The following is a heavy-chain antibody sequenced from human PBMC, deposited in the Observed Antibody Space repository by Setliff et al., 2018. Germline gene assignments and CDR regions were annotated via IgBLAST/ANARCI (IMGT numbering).Heavy chain of an antibody. CDR2: ISAYNGHT. CDR3: LRLVRYCTTIACHRTLGEEV. J-gene: IGHJ4*02. Sequence: RASVKVSCKASGYNFAESIVSWVRQAPGRGLEWMGWISAYNGHTYSAQKFQARVTLTTDTSTNMAYMELRGLRSDDTAIYYCLRLVRYCTTIACHRTLGEEVWGQGTLVTVS. V-gene: IGHV1-18*01. CDR1: GYNFAESI. D-gene: IGHD2-8*01.